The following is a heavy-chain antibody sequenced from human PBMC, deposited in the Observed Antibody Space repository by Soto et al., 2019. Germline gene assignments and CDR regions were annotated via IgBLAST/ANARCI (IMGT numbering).Heavy chain of an antibody. CDR1: KFTFHNYA. V-gene: IGHV3-23*01. J-gene: IGHJ6*02. Sequence: EVQLLESGGGLVQPGESLRLSCAASKFTFHNYAMSWVRQAPGKGLEWVSGVSATGETTYYADSVKGRFSISRDNSNNPLHLQMSSLRAEDTAMYYWARAHVYYFWSGLLFYGMDVWGQGTTVTVSS. CDR2: VSATGETT. D-gene: IGHD3-3*01. CDR3: ARAHVYYFWSGLLFYGMDV.